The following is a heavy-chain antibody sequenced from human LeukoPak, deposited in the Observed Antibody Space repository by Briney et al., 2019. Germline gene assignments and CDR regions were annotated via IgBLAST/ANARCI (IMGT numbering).Heavy chain of an antibody. Sequence: AGGSLRLSCEASGFTFSSYWMHWVRQVPGKGLVWVSRISSDGSTTSYADSVKGRFSISRFNAKETLYLQMNSLRVEDTAVYYCARGTDDVDIWGQGTLVTVPS. CDR1: GFTFSSYW. CDR2: ISSDGSTT. J-gene: IGHJ3*02. D-gene: IGHD3-3*01. V-gene: IGHV3-74*01. CDR3: ARGTDDVDI.